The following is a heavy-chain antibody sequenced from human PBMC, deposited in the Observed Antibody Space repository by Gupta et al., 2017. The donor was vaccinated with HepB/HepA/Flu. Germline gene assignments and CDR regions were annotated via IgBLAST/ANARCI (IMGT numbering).Heavy chain of an antibody. CDR3: ITTGGSGSLGLAFDY. J-gene: IGHJ4*02. Sequence: EVQLVESGGGLVQPGGSLRLSCAASGFTVSSNYMSWVRQAPGKGLEWVSVIYSGGSTYYADSVKGRFTISRDKSKNTLYLQMNSLRAEDTAVYYCITTGGSGSLGLAFDYWGQGTLVTVSS. CDR1: GFTVSSNY. CDR2: IYSGGST. D-gene: IGHD3-10*01. V-gene: IGHV3-66*01.